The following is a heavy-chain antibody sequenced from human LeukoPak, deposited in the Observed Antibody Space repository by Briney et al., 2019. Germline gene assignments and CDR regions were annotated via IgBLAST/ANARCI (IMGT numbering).Heavy chain of an antibody. J-gene: IGHJ4*02. V-gene: IGHV3-21*01. Sequence: GGSLRLSCAASGFTFSSYSMNWVRQAPGKGLEWVSSISSSSSYIYYADSVKGRFTISRDNAKNSLYLQMNSLRAEDTAVYYCARDPGRVGFGDPYWGQGTLVTVSS. CDR1: GFTFSSYS. CDR2: ISSSSSYI. D-gene: IGHD3-10*01. CDR3: ARDPGRVGFGDPY.